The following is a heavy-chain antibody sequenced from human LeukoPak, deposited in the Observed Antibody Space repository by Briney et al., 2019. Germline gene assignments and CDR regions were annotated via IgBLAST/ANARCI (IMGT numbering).Heavy chain of an antibody. CDR3: ASQSVPAAIGRGLRFDP. CDR1: GGTFSSYT. J-gene: IGHJ5*02. Sequence: SVKVSCKASGGTFSSYTISWVRQAPGQGLEWMGRIIPILGIAHYAQKFQGRVTITADKSTSTAYMELSSLRSEDTAVYYCASQSVPAAIGRGLRFDPWGQGTLVTVSS. D-gene: IGHD2-2*01. V-gene: IGHV1-69*02. CDR2: IIPILGIA.